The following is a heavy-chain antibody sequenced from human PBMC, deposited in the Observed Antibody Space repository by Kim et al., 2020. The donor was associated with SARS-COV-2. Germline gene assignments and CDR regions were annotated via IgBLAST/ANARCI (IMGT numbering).Heavy chain of an antibody. CDR3: GLGGMDG. CDR2: INNIGNP. Sequence: ASVKVSCKASGYAFTDYAMNWVRQAPGQGLEWMGWINNIGNPTYAQGFTGRVVFSLDYSVSTAYLQISSLTAEDTAVYYCGLGGMDGWGQGTTVTVS. V-gene: IGHV7-4-1*02. J-gene: IGHJ6*02. D-gene: IGHD3-9*01. CDR1: GYAFTDYA.